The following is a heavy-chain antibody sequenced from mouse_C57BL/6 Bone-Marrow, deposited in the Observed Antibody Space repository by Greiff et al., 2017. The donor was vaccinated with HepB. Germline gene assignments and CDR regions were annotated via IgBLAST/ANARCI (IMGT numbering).Heavy chain of an antibody. CDR3: ARAATVVATPFDY. D-gene: IGHD1-1*01. CDR2: INPGSGGT. V-gene: IGHV1-54*01. CDR1: GYAFTNYL. J-gene: IGHJ2*01. Sequence: VQLQQSGAELVRPGTSVKVSCKASGYAFTNYLIAWVKQRPGQGLEWIGVINPGSGGTNYNETFKGKATLTADKSSSTAYMQLSSLTSEDSAVYFCARAATVVATPFDYWGQGTTLTVSS.